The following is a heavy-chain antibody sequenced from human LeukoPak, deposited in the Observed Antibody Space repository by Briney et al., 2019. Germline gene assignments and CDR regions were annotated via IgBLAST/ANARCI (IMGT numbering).Heavy chain of an antibody. Sequence: SETLSPTCAVYGGSFSPYYWSWIRQPPGKGLEWIGEINHSGSTNYNPSLKSRVTISVDTSKNQFSLRLSSVTAADTAVYYCARGGFYCGGDCYVDYWGQGTLVTVSS. J-gene: IGHJ4*02. CDR2: INHSGST. V-gene: IGHV4-34*01. CDR3: ARGGFYCGGDCYVDY. D-gene: IGHD2-21*02. CDR1: GGSFSPYY.